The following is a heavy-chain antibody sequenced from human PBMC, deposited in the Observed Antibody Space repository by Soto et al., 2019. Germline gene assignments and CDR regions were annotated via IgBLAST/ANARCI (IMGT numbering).Heavy chain of an antibody. CDR3: ANVLLWFGENHDAFDI. CDR1: GFTFSSYG. Sequence: GGSLRLSCAASGFTFSSYGMHWVRQAPGKGLEWVAVISYDGSNKYYVDSVKGRFTISRDNSKNTLYLQMNSLRAEDTAVYYCANVLLWFGENHDAFDIWGQGTMVTVSS. D-gene: IGHD3-10*01. V-gene: IGHV3-30*18. CDR2: ISYDGSNK. J-gene: IGHJ3*02.